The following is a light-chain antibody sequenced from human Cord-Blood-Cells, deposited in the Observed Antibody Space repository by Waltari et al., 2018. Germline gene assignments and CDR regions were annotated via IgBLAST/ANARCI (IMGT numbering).Light chain of an antibody. J-gene: IGKJ4*01. CDR1: QRGSSN. Sequence: DIVMTQSPANLSVSPGERATLSCRASQRGSSNLAWCQQKPGQAHRLLIYGASTRATGIPARFSGSGSGTEFTLTISSLQSEDFAVYYGQQYNNWPLTFGGGTKVEIK. CDR2: GAS. CDR3: QQYNNWPLT. V-gene: IGKV3-15*01.